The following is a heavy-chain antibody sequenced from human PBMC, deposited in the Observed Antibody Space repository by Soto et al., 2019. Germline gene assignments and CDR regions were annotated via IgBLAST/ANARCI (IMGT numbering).Heavy chain of an antibody. J-gene: IGHJ4*02. Sequence: EVQLLESGGGLVQPGGSLRLSCAASGFTFSSYAMSWVRQAPGKGLEWVSAISGSGGSIYYADSVKGRFTISRDNSKNTLYLQMNSLRAEDTAVYYCAKERKSIGSYYPYYFDYWGQGTLVTVSS. CDR2: ISGSGGSI. D-gene: IGHD3-10*01. V-gene: IGHV3-23*01. CDR3: AKERKSIGSYYPYYFDY. CDR1: GFTFSSYA.